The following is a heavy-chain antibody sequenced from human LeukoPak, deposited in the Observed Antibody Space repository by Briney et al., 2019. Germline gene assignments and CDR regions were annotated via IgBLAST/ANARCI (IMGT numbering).Heavy chain of an antibody. CDR3: ARAGPGQWLVEAFDI. Sequence: ASVKVSCKASGYTFTGYYMHWVRQAPGQGLEWMGWINPNSGGTNYAQKFQGRVTMTRDTSISTAYMELSRLRSDDTAVYYCARAGPGQWLVEAFDIWGQGTMVTVSS. CDR2: INPNSGGT. V-gene: IGHV1-2*02. J-gene: IGHJ3*02. CDR1: GYTFTGYY. D-gene: IGHD6-19*01.